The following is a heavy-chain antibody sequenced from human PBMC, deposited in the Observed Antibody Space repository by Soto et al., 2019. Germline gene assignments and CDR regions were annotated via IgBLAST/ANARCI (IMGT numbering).Heavy chain of an antibody. CDR1: CGSIISSSYF. D-gene: IGHD3-3*01. CDR2: IFYSGIP. J-gene: IGHJ4*02. Sequence: SETLSLTCTFSCGSIISSSYFWGWIRQPPGKGLEWIGSIFYSGIPYKNPSLKGRVTIFVDTSKNQFSLKLSSVTAADTAVYYCARHATIFGVVSHFDFWGQGTLVTVSS. CDR3: ARHATIFGVVSHFDF. V-gene: IGHV4-39*01.